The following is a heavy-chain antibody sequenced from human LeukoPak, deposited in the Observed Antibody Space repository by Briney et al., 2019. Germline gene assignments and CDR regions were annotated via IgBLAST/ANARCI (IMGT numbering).Heavy chain of an antibody. J-gene: IGHJ5*02. CDR1: GFTFSNAW. CDR2: IKSKTDGGTT. Sequence: PGGSLRLSCAASGFTFSNAWMSWVRQAPGKGLEWVGRIKSKTDGGTTDYAAPVKGRFTISRDDSKNTLYLQMNSLKTEDTAVYYCAKVVGGYCSSTTCPFDPWGQGTLVTVSS. V-gene: IGHV3-15*01. CDR3: AKVVGGYCSSTTCPFDP. D-gene: IGHD2-2*01.